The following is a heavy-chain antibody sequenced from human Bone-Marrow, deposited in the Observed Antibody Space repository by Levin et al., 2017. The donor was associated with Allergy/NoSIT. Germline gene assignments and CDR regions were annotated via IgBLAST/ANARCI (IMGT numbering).Heavy chain of an antibody. CDR1: GFRFNDYA. D-gene: IGHD1-26*01. CDR3: AKDRGKGAGSRPTS. V-gene: IGHV3-23*01. J-gene: IGHJ5*02. CDR2: ISGSGGPT. Sequence: GGSLRLSCAASGFRFNDYAMSWVRQAPGKGLEWVSAISGSGGPTYYADSVKGRFTLSRDNSKNTLYLQMNSLSAEDTAVYFCAKDRGKGAGSRPTSWGQGTLVTGSS.